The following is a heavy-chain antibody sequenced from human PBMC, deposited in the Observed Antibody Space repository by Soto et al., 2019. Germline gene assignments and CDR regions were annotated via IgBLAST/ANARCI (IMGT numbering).Heavy chain of an antibody. CDR2: IYGGGST. Sequence: EVQLVESGGGLIQPGGSLRLSCAASGFTVSSNYMSWVRQAPGKGLEWVSVIYGGGSTYYADSVKGRFTISRDNSKNTLYIQMNSLRAEDQAVYYCARAHTAGHFDYWGQGTLVTVSS. J-gene: IGHJ4*02. V-gene: IGHV3-53*01. CDR1: GFTVSSNY. CDR3: ARAHTAGHFDY. D-gene: IGHD5-18*01.